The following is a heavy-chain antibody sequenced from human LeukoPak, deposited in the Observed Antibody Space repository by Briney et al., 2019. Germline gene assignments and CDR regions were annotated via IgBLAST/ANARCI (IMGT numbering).Heavy chain of an antibody. CDR3: ARGLVHDTSGYYSDY. CDR1: EFTFSAFW. CDR2: INSDGSST. J-gene: IGHJ4*02. V-gene: IGHV3-74*01. D-gene: IGHD3-22*01. Sequence: GGSLRLSCAASEFTFSAFWMHWVRQAPGKGLVWVSRINSDGSSTTYADSVKGRFTVSRDNAKNTLYLQMDSLRAEDSAVYYCARGLVHDTSGYYSDYWGQGILVTVSS.